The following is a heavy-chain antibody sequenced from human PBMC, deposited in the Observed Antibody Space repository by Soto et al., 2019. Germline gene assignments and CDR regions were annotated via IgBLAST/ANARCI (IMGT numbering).Heavy chain of an antibody. J-gene: IGHJ5*02. CDR2: IHYSGST. Sequence: SETLSLTSTVSGGSISSYIYYWGWIRQPPGKGLEWIGNIHYSGSTYYDSSLKSRVTISVDTSKNQFSLKLSSVTAADTAVYYCARGKLITMVRGVSANWFDPWGQGTLVTVSS. V-gene: IGHV4-39*07. D-gene: IGHD3-10*01. CDR1: GGSISSYIYY. CDR3: ARGKLITMVRGVSANWFDP.